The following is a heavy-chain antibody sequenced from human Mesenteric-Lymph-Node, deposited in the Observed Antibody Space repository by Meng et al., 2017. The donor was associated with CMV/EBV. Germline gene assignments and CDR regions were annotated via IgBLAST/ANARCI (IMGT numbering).Heavy chain of an antibody. D-gene: IGHD3-3*01. Sequence: ASGFTFSSYSMNWVRQAPGKGLEWVSSITGLSGYTYYAESLKDRFTISRDNAKDSLYLQMNSLRAEDTAVYYCARDRSRTIFGVVIVWGQGTLVTVSS. CDR3: ARDRSRTIFGVVIV. CDR2: ITGLSGYT. J-gene: IGHJ4*02. CDR1: GFTFSSYS. V-gene: IGHV3-21*01.